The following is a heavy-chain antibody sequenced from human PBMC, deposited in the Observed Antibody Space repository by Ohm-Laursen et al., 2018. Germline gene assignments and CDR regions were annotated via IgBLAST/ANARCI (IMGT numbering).Heavy chain of an antibody. Sequence: SVKVSCKASGLTFSNSAINWVRQAPGLGLEWMGGIIPMFNTGKDAQNFQGRVTMTADISTNTAYMELTSLRTEDTAVYYCARSMLGASTGDDAFDVWGQGTLVSVSS. D-gene: IGHD1-26*01. CDR3: ARSMLGASTGDDAFDV. CDR2: IIPMFNTG. J-gene: IGHJ3*01. V-gene: IGHV1-69*06. CDR1: GLTFSNSA.